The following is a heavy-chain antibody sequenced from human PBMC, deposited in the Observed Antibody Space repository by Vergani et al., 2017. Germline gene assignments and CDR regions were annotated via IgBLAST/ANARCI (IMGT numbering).Heavy chain of an antibody. J-gene: IGHJ6*02. CDR2: IYSRGSP. CDR3: AKNPGISTTRHYYAMDV. Sequence: EVQLVDSGGGLVQPGGSLRLSCAASGFSLSSNHMSWVRQAPGKGLEWVAVIYSRGSPYVADSVKGRFTISRDNDNNSLTLDMTTLRVEDTAVYYCAKNPGISTTRHYYAMDVWGQGTTVTVSS. V-gene: IGHV3-66*01. D-gene: IGHD1-1*01. CDR1: GFSLSSNH.